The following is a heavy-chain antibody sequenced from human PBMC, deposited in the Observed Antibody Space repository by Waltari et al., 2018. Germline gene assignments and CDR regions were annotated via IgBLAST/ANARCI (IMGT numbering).Heavy chain of an antibody. J-gene: IGHJ5*01. CDR2: VYPQLGDT. CDR1: GYTFTDYY. Sequence: EVQLVQSGAEVKKPGAAARISCRASGYTFTDYYIHWIQQAPGKGLTWTGRVYPQLGDTVLVPKFQGRLTLTADTSRDTAYMELTSLHYDDTAVYYCARGPLGAAHWFDSWGQGTLVTVSS. V-gene: IGHV1-69-2*01. CDR3: ARGPLGAAHWFDS. D-gene: IGHD1-26*01.